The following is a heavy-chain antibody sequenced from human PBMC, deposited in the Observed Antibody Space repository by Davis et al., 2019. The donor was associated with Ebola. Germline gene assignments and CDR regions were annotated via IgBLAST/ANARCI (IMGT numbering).Heavy chain of an antibody. D-gene: IGHD3-10*01. CDR1: SGSISSGFHY. J-gene: IGHJ2*01. CDR2: FFYSGST. CDR3: ARETPGLWYFDV. Sequence: PSETLSLTCTVSSGSISSGFHYWTWIRQSPGKGLEWIGHFFYSGSTTYNPPLRSRVTISLDTSKNQFSLDLTSVTAADTAVYYCARETPGLWYFDVWGRGTLVTVSS. V-gene: IGHV4-61*01.